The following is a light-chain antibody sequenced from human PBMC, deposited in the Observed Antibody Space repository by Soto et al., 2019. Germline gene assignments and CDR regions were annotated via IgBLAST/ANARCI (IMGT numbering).Light chain of an antibody. J-gene: IGLJ1*01. V-gene: IGLV2-14*01. Sequence: QSVLAQPASVSGYPGQSITISCSGTSGDVGAYNYVAWYQQHPGKAPKLIIYEVTNRPSGVSYRFSASKSGNTASLTISGLHSEDEADYYCISYTGKSASYVFGTGTKVTVL. CDR1: SGDVGAYNY. CDR2: EVT. CDR3: ISYTGKSASYV.